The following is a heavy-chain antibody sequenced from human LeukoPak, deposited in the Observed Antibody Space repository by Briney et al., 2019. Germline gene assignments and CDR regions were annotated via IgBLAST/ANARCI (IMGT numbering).Heavy chain of an antibody. D-gene: IGHD6-19*01. CDR1: GGSISSSSYY. CDR3: ARHGDSSGWSPHFDY. J-gene: IGHJ4*02. CDR2: IYYSGST. Sequence: SETLSLTCTVSGGSISSSSYYWGWIRQPPGKGLEWIGSIYYSGSTYYNPSLKSRVTISVDTSKNQFSLKLSSVTAADTAVYYCARHGDSSGWSPHFDYWGQGTLVTVSS. V-gene: IGHV4-39*01.